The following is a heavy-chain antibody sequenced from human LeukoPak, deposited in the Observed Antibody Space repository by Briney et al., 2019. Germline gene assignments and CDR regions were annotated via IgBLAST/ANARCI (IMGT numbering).Heavy chain of an antibody. D-gene: IGHD3/OR15-3a*01. CDR1: GLTISNYW. CDR2: INSDGSER. CDR3: ARGPGLGY. J-gene: IGHJ4*02. V-gene: IGHV3-7*01. Sequence: TGGSLRLSCAASGLTISNYWMNCVRQAPGKGLEWGAIINSDGSERYYVDSVKGRFTISRDNAKSSVYLQMKSLRVEDTAVYYCARGPGLGYWGQGTLVTVSS.